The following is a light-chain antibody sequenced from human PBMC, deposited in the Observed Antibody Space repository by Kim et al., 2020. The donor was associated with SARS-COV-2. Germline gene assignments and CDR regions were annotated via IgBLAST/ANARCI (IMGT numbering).Light chain of an antibody. CDR3: QHYYHYPYT. CDR1: ESVSNS. CDR2: KSY. J-gene: IGKJ2*01. Sequence: ASIGNPVTSTCRASESVSNSLSWYQQKPGKAPKLLIYKSYDLERGVPFRFRGTGYETEFSLTIVSLEFDDFATYYCQHYYHYPYTFGQGTKLEI. V-gene: IGKV1-5*03.